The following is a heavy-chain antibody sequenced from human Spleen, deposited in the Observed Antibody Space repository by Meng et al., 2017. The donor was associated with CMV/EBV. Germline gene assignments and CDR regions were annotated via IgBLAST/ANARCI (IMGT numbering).Heavy chain of an antibody. CDR1: GLTFSSFA. CDR3: AKGSGYNPFDH. D-gene: IGHD1-14*01. Sequence: GESLKISCAASGLTFSSFAMSWVRQAPGKGLEWVSGISSRGGSTYHADSVKGRFTISRDNSRNTLFLQMNSLRAEDTAIYYCAKGSGYNPFDHWGQGTLVTVSS. CDR2: ISSRGGST. J-gene: IGHJ4*02. V-gene: IGHV3-23*01.